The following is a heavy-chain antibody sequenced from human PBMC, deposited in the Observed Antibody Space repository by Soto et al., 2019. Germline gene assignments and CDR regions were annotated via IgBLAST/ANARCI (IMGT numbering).Heavy chain of an antibody. CDR1: GYTFTSYY. Sequence: GASVKVSCKASGYTFTSYYMHCVRQAPGQGLEWMGIINPSGGSTSYAQKFQGRVTMTRDTSTSTVYMELSSLRSEDTAVYYCARDRHCSSTSCRNLYYYGMDVWGQGTTVTVSS. CDR3: ARDRHCSSTSCRNLYYYGMDV. V-gene: IGHV1-46*01. CDR2: INPSGGST. J-gene: IGHJ6*02. D-gene: IGHD2-2*01.